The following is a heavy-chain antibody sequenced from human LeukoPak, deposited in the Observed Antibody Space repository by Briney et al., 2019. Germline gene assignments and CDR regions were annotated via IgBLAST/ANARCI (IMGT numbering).Heavy chain of an antibody. CDR2: INHSGST. Sequence: NPSETLYLTCAVYGGSFSGYYWSWIRQPPGKGLEWIGEINHSGSTNYNPSLKSRVTISVDTSKSQFSLKLSSVTAADTAVYYCARGGYSYGPGPRQPWGQGTLVTVSS. D-gene: IGHD5-18*01. V-gene: IGHV4-34*01. CDR1: GGSFSGYY. J-gene: IGHJ4*02. CDR3: ARGGYSYGPGPRQP.